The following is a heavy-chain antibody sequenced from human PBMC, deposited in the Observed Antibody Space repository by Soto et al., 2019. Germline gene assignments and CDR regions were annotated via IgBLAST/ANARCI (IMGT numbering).Heavy chain of an antibody. V-gene: IGHV4-34*01. J-gene: IGHJ4*02. D-gene: IGHD3-22*01. CDR1: GWSFSGYY. CDR3: ARGGYYDSSGYPFDY. CDR2: INHSGST. Sequence: PXETLSLTCAVDGWSFSGYYWSWIRQPPGKGLEWIGEINHSGSTNYNPSLKSRVTISVDTSKNQFSLKLSSVTAADTAVYYCARGGYYDSSGYPFDYWGQGTLVTVSS.